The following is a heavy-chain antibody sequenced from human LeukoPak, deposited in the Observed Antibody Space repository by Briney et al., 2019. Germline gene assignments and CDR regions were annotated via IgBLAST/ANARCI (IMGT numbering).Heavy chain of an antibody. D-gene: IGHD2-2*01. CDR2: IIPIFGTA. J-gene: IGHJ4*02. V-gene: IGHV1-69*01. Sequence: GSSVKVSCKASGGTFSSYAISWVRQAPGQGLEWMGGIIPIFGTANYAQKFQGRVTITADESTSTAYMKLSSLRSEDTAVYYCSRDWAVLKSSLFLDYWGQGTLVTVSP. CDR1: GGTFSSYA. CDR3: SRDWAVLKSSLFLDY.